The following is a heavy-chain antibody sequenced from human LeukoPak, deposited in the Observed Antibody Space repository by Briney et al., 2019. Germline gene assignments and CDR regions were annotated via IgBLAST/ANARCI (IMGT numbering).Heavy chain of an antibody. D-gene: IGHD2-15*01. V-gene: IGHV1-18*01. CDR1: GYTFTSYD. Sequence: ASVKVSCRASGYTFTSYDIGWVRQAPGQGLEWMGWITPYNGNTNSAQNLQGRVTMTTDTSTSTAYMELRSLRSDDTAVYYCARDVVGANPAFDYWGQGTLVTVSS. CDR2: ITPYNGNT. CDR3: ARDVVGANPAFDY. J-gene: IGHJ4*02.